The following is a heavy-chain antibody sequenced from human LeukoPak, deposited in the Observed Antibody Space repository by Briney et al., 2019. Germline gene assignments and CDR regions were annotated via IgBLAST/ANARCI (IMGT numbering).Heavy chain of an antibody. V-gene: IGHV4-30-2*01. CDR3: ASALPTIAALDAFDI. Sequence: SETLSLTCAVSGGSISSGGYSWSWIRQPPGKGLEWIGYIYHSGSTYYNPSLKSRVTISVDTSKNQFSLKLSSVTAADTAVYYCASALPTIAALDAFDIWGQGTMVTVSS. D-gene: IGHD6-13*01. J-gene: IGHJ3*02. CDR2: IYHSGST. CDR1: GGSISSGGYS.